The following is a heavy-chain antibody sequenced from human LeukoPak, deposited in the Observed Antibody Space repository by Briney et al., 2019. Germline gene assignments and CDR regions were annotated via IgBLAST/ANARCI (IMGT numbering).Heavy chain of an antibody. D-gene: IGHD2-2*02. CDR3: ARGLQPAAIRYNAFDI. CDR2: MSPNSGNT. V-gene: IGHV1-8*03. Sequence: ASVKVSYKASGYTFTSYDINWVRQATGQGLEWMGWMSPNSGNTGYAQKFQGRVTITRNTSISTAYMELSSLRSEDTAVYYCARGLQPAAIRYNAFDIWGQGTMVTVSS. CDR1: GYTFTSYD. J-gene: IGHJ3*02.